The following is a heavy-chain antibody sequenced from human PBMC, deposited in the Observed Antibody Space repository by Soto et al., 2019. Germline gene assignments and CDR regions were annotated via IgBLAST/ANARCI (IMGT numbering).Heavy chain of an antibody. CDR1: GFTFSAYT. V-gene: IGHV3-21*06. J-gene: IGHJ1*01. CDR3: ATPYYFNH. Sequence: AGGSLRLSCAASGFTFSAYTMNWVRQAPGKGLEWLSSISDDSSYIDYADSLRGRFTVSRDNARNSLYLQIDSLGVEDTAVYYCATPYYFNHWGPGTLVTV. CDR2: ISDDSSYI. D-gene: IGHD3-16*01.